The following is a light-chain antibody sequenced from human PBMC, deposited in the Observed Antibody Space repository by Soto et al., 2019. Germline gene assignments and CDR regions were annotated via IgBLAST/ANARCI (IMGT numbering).Light chain of an antibody. CDR1: SSDVGGYNY. CDR3: SSYRSSSLGV. V-gene: IGLV2-14*01. CDR2: DLN. J-gene: IGLJ1*01. Sequence: QSALTQPASVSGSPGQSITISCAGTSSDVGGYNYVSWFQQHPGKAPNLMIYDLNNRPSGVSIRFSGSKSGNTASLTISGLQAEDEADYYCSSYRSSSLGVFGTGTKLTVL.